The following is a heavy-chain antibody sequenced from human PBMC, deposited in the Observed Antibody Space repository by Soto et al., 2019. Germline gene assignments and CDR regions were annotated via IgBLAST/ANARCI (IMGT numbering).Heavy chain of an antibody. CDR1: GGSVNGYY. V-gene: IGHV4-34*01. J-gene: IGHJ5*02. CDR2: INHTGGT. CDR3: ATRITVFGLLIPPFDP. Sequence: SETLSLTCAVYGGSVNGYYWNWIRQPPGKGLEWIGEINHTGGTHYNPSLNSRVTMSVDTYKNQFSLRLSSVTAADTAIYYCATRITVFGLLIPPFDPWGQGTQVTVSS. D-gene: IGHD3-3*01.